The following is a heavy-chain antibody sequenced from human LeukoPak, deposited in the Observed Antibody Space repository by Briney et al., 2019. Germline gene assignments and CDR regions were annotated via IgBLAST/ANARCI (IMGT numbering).Heavy chain of an antibody. V-gene: IGHV3-74*03. CDR1: GFSFSSYW. CDR3: AKHYGDYRSFDY. CDR2: ISPDGSSA. Sequence: PGGSLRLSCAASGFSFSSYWMHWVRQAPGKGLVWVARISPDGSSALSADSVRGRFTISRDNADNTLYLQMNSLRAEDTAVYYCAKHYGDYRSFDYWGQGALVTVSS. J-gene: IGHJ4*02. D-gene: IGHD4-17*01.